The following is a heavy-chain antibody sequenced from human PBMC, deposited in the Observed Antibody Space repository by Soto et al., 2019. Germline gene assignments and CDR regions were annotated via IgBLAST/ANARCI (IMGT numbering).Heavy chain of an antibody. J-gene: IGHJ4*02. Sequence: SETLSLTCAVYGGSFSGYYWSWIRQPPGKGLEWIGEINHSGSTNYNPSLKSRVTISVDTSKNQFSLKMSSVTAADTALYYCARLLHDNRRYYYFDYWGRGTLVTVSS. V-gene: IGHV4-34*01. D-gene: IGHD3-9*01. CDR2: INHSGST. CDR3: ARLLHDNRRYYYFDY. CDR1: GGSFSGYY.